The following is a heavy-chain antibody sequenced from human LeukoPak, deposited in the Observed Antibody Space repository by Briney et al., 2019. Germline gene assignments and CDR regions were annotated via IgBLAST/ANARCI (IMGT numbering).Heavy chain of an antibody. D-gene: IGHD1-1*01. J-gene: IGHJ4*02. Sequence: PSETLSLTCTVSGGSISSSSYSWGWIRQPPGKGLEWIGSIYYSGSTYYNPSLKSRVTISVDTSKNQFSLKLSSVTAADTAVYYCARHFGTADYWGQGTLVTVSS. CDR1: GGSISSSSYS. CDR3: ARHFGTADY. V-gene: IGHV4-39*01. CDR2: IYYSGST.